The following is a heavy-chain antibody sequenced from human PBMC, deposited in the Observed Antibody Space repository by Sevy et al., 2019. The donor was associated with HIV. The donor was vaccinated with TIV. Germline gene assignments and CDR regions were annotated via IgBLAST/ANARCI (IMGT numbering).Heavy chain of an antibody. CDR3: SRVPPSRLRNSASCHEGDYYYYGMDV. D-gene: IGHD2-2*01. Sequence: GGYLRLSCTTSGFTFGDYGMSWFRQAPGKGLEWLGFIRSKPYGGATEYAASVKGRFTISRDDSRSIASLQMSSLKTEDTDVYYCSRVPPSRLRNSASCHEGDYYYYGMDVWGQGTTVTVSS. V-gene: IGHV3-49*03. CDR2: IRSKPYGGAT. J-gene: IGHJ6*02. CDR1: GFTFGDYG.